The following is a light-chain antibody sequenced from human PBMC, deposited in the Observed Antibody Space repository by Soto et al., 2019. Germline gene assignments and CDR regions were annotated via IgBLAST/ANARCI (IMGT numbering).Light chain of an antibody. V-gene: IGKV3-20*01. J-gene: IGKJ2*01. CDR2: QTS. CDR1: QSINREF. CDR3: QQYGDSPAYT. Sequence: EIILTQSPGTLSVSPGERATLSCRGSQSINREFLAWYQQKPGQAPRLLMFQTSSRASGVPDRFRGSGSGTYFTLTITGLEPEDSAVYYCQQYGDSPAYTFGQGTKLEI.